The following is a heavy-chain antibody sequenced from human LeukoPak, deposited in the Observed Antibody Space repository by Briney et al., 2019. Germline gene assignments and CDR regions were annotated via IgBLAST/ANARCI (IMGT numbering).Heavy chain of an antibody. CDR3: ARSFMPLIVVYFDN. CDR1: GFTLSSYE. D-gene: IGHD3-22*01. Sequence: PGGSLRFSCAASGFTLSSYEMNWVRQAPGKGLEWISYISSSGRTTHYADSVKGRFTISRDNVRNSLYLQMNSLRAEDTAVYYCARSFMPLIVVYFDNWGQGTLVTVSS. CDR2: ISSSGRTT. J-gene: IGHJ4*02. V-gene: IGHV3-48*03.